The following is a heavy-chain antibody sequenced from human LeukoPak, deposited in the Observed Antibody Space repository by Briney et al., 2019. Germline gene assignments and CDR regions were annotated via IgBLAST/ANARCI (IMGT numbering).Heavy chain of an antibody. J-gene: IGHJ4*02. CDR1: GFTFSNYA. D-gene: IGHD1-26*01. CDR2: ISGSAERT. Sequence: PGGSLRLSCAASGFTFSNYAMSWVRQAPGKGLEWVSVISGSAERTHYADSVKGRFTIFRDNSKNTLYLQMNTLRVEDTAVYYCAKDVGKWESLHFFDYWGQGTLVTVSS. CDR3: AKDVGKWESLHFFDY. V-gene: IGHV3-23*01.